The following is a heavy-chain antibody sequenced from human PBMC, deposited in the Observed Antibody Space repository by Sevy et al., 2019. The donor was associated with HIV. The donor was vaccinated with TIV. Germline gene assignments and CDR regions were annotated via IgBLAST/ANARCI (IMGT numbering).Heavy chain of an antibody. CDR2: ISYDGSNK. V-gene: IGHV3-30-3*01. D-gene: IGHD6-19*01. J-gene: IGHJ4*02. Sequence: GGSLRLSCAASGFTFSSYAMHWVRQAPGKGLEWVAVISYDGSNKYYADSVKGRFTISRDNSKNTLYLQMNSLRAEDXXXXXXXXXXXXXXAVAGSIDYWGQGTLVTVSS. CDR3: XXXXXXXXAVAGSIDY. CDR1: GFTFSSYA.